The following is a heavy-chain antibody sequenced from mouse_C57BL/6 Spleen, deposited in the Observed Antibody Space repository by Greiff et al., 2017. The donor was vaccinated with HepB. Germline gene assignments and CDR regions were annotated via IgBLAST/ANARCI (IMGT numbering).Heavy chain of an antibody. CDR2: ISSGSSTI. J-gene: IGHJ2*01. CDR3: ARTGYDGYSYFDY. D-gene: IGHD2-3*01. V-gene: IGHV5-17*01. Sequence: EVMLVESGGGLVKPGGSLKLSCAASGFTFSDYGMHWVRQAPEKGLEWVAYISSGSSTIYYADTVKGRFTISRDNAKNTLFLQMTSLRSEDTAMYCCARTGYDGYSYFDYWGQGTTLTVSS. CDR1: GFTFSDYG.